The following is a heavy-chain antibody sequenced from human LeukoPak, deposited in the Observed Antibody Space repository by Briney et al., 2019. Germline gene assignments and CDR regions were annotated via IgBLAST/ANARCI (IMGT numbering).Heavy chain of an antibody. CDR1: GGFITAYY. J-gene: IGHJ4*02. V-gene: IGHV4-59*01. Sequence: SETLTLTCTVSGGFITAYYWSWIRQPPGKGLEWIGYVYYSGSTEYNPSLRSRITISLEMSKQQFSLNLTSVTAADTAIYYCARDSALAQAVMFDYWGQGTLVTVSS. CDR3: ARDSALAQAVMFDY. D-gene: IGHD6-19*01. CDR2: VYYSGST.